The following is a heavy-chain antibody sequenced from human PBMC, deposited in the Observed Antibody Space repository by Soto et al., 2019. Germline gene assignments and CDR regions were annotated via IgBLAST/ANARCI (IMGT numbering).Heavy chain of an antibody. CDR3: ARGTLIGISTRNWCDP. D-gene: IGHD3-3*02. CDR2: LYHNGRT. J-gene: IGHJ5*02. Sequence: QVHLEESGPGLVRPSGTLSLTCNVSGVPISSYDWWTWVRQTPGKGMEWIGELYHNGRTNYNPSPKSRVSLSVDKSKSQFSLNLQSLTAADTAVYYCARGTLIGISTRNWCDPLGQGTQVTVSS. CDR1: GVPISSYDW. V-gene: IGHV4-4*02.